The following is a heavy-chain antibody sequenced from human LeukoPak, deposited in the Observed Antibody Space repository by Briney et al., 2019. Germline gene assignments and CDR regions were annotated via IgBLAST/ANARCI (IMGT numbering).Heavy chain of an antibody. CDR1: GFTVSSNS. CDR2: IYSGGNT. CDR3: ARRAGDYSHPYDY. J-gene: IGHJ4*02. D-gene: IGHD3-22*01. Sequence: GGSLRLSCTVSGFTVSSNSMSWVRQAPGKGLEWVSFIYSGGNTHYSDSVKGRFTISTDNSKNTLYLQMNSLRAEDTAVYYCARRAGDYSHPYDYWGQGTLVTVSS. V-gene: IGHV3-53*01.